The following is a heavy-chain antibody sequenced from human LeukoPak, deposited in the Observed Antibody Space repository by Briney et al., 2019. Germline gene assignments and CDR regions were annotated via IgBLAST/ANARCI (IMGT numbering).Heavy chain of an antibody. CDR1: EFTFSSYG. J-gene: IGHJ4*02. Sequence: GGSLRLSCAASEFTFSSYGMHWVRQAPGKGLEWVAVISYDGSNKYYADSVKGRFTISRDNSKNTLYLQMNSLRAKDTAVYYCAKLAPAPIDYWGQGTLVTVSS. CDR2: ISYDGSNK. V-gene: IGHV3-30*18. CDR3: AKLAPAPIDY.